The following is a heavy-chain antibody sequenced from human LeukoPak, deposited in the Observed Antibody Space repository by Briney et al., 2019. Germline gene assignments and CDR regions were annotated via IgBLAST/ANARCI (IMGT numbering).Heavy chain of an antibody. CDR1: GGSFSGYY. Sequence: SETLSLTCAVYGGSFSGYYWSWIRQPPGRGLEWIGEINHSGGTNYNSSLKSRVTISVDTSKNQFSLKLSSVTAADTAVYYCASAMIGVPDDAFDIWGQGTMVTVSS. D-gene: IGHD3-22*01. V-gene: IGHV4-34*01. J-gene: IGHJ3*02. CDR3: ASAMIGVPDDAFDI. CDR2: INHSGGT.